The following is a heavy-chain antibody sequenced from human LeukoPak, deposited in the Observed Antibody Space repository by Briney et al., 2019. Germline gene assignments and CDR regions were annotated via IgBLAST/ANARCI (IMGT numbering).Heavy chain of an antibody. V-gene: IGHV3-30*04. CDR3: ARAAVAGTSIDY. CDR1: GDTFSRYA. Sequence: RGSLRLSCAASGDTFSRYALCWVREAPGKGLEWGAVISYDGSNKFYADSVKGRFTISRDNSKNTLYLQMNSLRAEDTAVYYCARAAVAGTSIDYWGQGTLVTVSS. CDR2: ISYDGSNK. J-gene: IGHJ4*02. D-gene: IGHD6-19*01.